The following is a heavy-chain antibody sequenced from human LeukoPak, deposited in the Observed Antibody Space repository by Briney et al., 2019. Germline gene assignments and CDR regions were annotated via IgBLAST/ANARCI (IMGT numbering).Heavy chain of an antibody. CDR1: GFTFSSYN. J-gene: IGHJ4*02. CDR3: ARPRGCGSSRCNNFDY. D-gene: IGHD2-2*01. Sequence: LSGGSLRLSCAASGFTFSSYNMHWVRQAPGKGLEWVTMIRYDGSDKYYADSVKGRFTISRDDSKNSLYLQMNRLRAEDTAVYYCARPRGCGSSRCNNFDYWGQGTLVTVSS. CDR2: IRYDGSDK. V-gene: IGHV3-33*01.